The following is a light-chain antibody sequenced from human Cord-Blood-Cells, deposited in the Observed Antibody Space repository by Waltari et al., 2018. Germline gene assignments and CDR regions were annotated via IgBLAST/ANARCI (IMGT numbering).Light chain of an antibody. CDR3: QQYNNWPSYS. V-gene: IGKV3-15*01. CDR1: QSVSSN. CDR2: GAP. J-gene: IGKJ2*03. Sequence: EIVMTQSPATLPVSPGERPALPCRARQSVSSNLAWYQQKPGQAPRLLIYGAPSRASGIPARFSGSGSRREFTLTISSLQSEDFAVYYCQQYNNWPSYSFGQGTKVEIK.